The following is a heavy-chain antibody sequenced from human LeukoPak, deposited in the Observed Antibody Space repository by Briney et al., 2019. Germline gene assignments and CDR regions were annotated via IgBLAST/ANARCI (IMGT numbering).Heavy chain of an antibody. J-gene: IGHJ4*02. CDR2: IYYSGNT. CDR1: GGSISSYY. CDR3: AGANRAIFGLDN. V-gene: IGHV4-59*01. D-gene: IGHD2-21*01. Sequence: SETLSLTCTVSGGSISSYYWSWIRQPPGKGLECIGYIYYSGNTNYNPSLKSRVTISVDTSKNQFSLKLRSVTAADTAVYYCAGANRAIFGLDNWGQGTLVTVSS.